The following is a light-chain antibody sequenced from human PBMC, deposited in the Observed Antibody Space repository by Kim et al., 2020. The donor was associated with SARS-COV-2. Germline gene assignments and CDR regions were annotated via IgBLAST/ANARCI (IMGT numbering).Light chain of an antibody. CDR2: DAS. Sequence: CPGERANLSCRASQSIRADLAWYQQKSGQAPRLLIYDASTRATGVPARFTGSGSGTDFTLTINGLQSEDFAMYYCQQYNYWPPWTFGQGTKVDIK. J-gene: IGKJ1*01. CDR3: QQYNYWPPWT. V-gene: IGKV3-15*01. CDR1: QSIRAD.